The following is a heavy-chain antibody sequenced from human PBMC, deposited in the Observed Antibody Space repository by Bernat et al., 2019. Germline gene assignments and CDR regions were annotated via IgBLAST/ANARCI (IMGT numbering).Heavy chain of an antibody. CDR1: GFTFSSYA. Sequence: DVQLLQSGGGLVQPGGSLRLSCAASGFTFSSYAMTWVRQAPGKGLEWVSAISGSGGTTYYADSVKGRFTISRDNSRNTLYLQMDSLRAEDTAVNYCAKATGYCTTPSCQLLDYWGQGTLFPVSS. D-gene: IGHD2-2*01. V-gene: IGHV3-23*01. CDR2: ISGSGGTT. CDR3: AKATGYCTTPSCQLLDY. J-gene: IGHJ4*02.